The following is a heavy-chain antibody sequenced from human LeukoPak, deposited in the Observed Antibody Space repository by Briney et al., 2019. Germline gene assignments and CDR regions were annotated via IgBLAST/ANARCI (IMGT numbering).Heavy chain of an antibody. CDR2: ISSSGST. CDR1: GDSISSGDYY. V-gene: IGHV4-61*02. CDR3: ARTHVVTATVDL. J-gene: IGHJ5*02. D-gene: IGHD2-15*01. Sequence: PSQTLSLTCTVSGDSISSGDYYWSWIRQPAGKGLEWIGRISSSGSTNYNPSLKSRVTISVDTSKNQFSLKLSSVTAADTAVYFCARTHVVTATVDLWGQGTLVTVSS.